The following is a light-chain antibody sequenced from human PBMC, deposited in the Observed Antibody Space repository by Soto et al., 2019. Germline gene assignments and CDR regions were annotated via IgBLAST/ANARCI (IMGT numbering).Light chain of an antibody. CDR1: QSITSP. CDR3: QKSLNWPPIT. CDR2: DAS. Sequence: EIVFTQSPATLSLSPGERATLSCRASQSITSPLAWYKQKPGQAPRLLFDDASKRATGIPARFSGSGSGTAFTRTTSSLGPENLAVYNWQKSLNWPPITLGQGKLL. V-gene: IGKV3-11*01. J-gene: IGKJ5*01.